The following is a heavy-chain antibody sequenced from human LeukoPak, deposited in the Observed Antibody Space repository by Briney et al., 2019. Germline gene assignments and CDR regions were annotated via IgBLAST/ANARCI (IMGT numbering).Heavy chain of an antibody. V-gene: IGHV3-23*01. CDR3: ARVQEDIVATITFDY. CDR2: FSGSGGST. CDR1: GFTFSSYA. D-gene: IGHD5-12*01. Sequence: QSGGSLRLSCAASGFTFSSYAMSWVRQAPGKGLECISGFSGSGGSTYYADSVKGRFTISRDNSKNTLYLQMNSLRAEDTAVYYCARVQEDIVATITFDYWGQGTLVTVSS. J-gene: IGHJ4*02.